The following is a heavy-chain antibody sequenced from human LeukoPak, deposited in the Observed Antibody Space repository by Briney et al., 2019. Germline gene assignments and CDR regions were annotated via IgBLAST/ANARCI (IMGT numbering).Heavy chain of an antibody. D-gene: IGHD3-16*02. CDR3: ARGVVDFYYMDV. CDR2: INPSSGST. V-gene: IGHV1-46*01. CDR1: GYTFSSYY. Sequence: GASVKVSCKTSGYTFSSYYIQWMRQAPGQGLEWVGKINPSSGSTSYPQKFKGRVTMTRDMSTSTVSMELSSLRSEDTAVYYCARGVVDFYYMDVWGKGTTVTVSS. J-gene: IGHJ6*03.